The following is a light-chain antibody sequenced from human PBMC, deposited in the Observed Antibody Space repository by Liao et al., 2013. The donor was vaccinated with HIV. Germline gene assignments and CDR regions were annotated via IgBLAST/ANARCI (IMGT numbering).Light chain of an antibody. CDR2: EDT. CDR3: LAWDGDTAV. J-gene: IGLJ1*01. V-gene: IGLV3-21*01. CDR1: DFGTKR. Sequence: SYVLTQPSSLSVAPGKTARITCGGDDFGTKRVHWYQQKPGQSPVLVIYEDTKRPSGIPGRFSGSNSENTATLTVSGTQAVDEADYFCLAWDGDTAVFGTGTRVTVL.